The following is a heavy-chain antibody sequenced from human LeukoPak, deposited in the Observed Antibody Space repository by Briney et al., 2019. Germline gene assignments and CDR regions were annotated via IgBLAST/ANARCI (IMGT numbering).Heavy chain of an antibody. CDR1: GGSISTNRYY. D-gene: IGHD1-26*01. CDR3: ARHMEQETFDI. Sequence: SETLSLTCTVSGGSISTNRYYWGWIRQPPGKGLEWIATIYYSGSTYYNPSLKSRVTISVDTSKNQFSLKLSSVTAADTAVYYRARHMEQETFDIRGQGTMVTVSS. J-gene: IGHJ3*02. CDR2: IYYSGST. V-gene: IGHV4-39*01.